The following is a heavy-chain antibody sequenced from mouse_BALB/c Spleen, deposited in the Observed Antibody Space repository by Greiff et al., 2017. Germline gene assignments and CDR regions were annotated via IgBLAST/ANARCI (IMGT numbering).Heavy chain of an antibody. Sequence: EVKVEESGPGLVKPSQSLSLTCTVTGYSITSDYAWNWIRQFPGNKLEWMGYISYSGSTSYNPSLKSRISITRDTSKNQFFLQLNSVTTEDTATYYCARGYYGSSYLYYYAMDYWGQGTSVTVSS. J-gene: IGHJ4*01. CDR3: ARGYYGSSYLYYYAMDY. D-gene: IGHD1-1*01. CDR1: GYSITSDYA. CDR2: ISYSGST. V-gene: IGHV3-2*02.